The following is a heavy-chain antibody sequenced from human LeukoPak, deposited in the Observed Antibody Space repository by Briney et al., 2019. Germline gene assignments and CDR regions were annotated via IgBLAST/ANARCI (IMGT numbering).Heavy chain of an antibody. J-gene: IGHJ4*02. D-gene: IGHD5-12*01. CDR1: GFTFSSHW. V-gene: IGHV3-74*01. CDR2: INRDGSST. Sequence: GSLKISCAASGFTFSSHWKHWVRQAPGKGLVWVSGINRDGSSTSYADSVKGRFTISRDNAKNTLYLQMNSLRAEDTAVYYCARGSGNEPFDYWGQGTLVTVSS. CDR3: ARGSGNEPFDY.